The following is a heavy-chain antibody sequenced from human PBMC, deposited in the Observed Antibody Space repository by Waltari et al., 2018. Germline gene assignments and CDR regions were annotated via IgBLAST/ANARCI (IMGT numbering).Heavy chain of an antibody. D-gene: IGHD6-13*01. CDR1: GYSTARGYF. J-gene: IGHJ4*02. V-gene: IGHV4-38-2*01. CDR3: ARAPGVAAAAYFDY. Sequence: QVQLQESGPGLVKPSETLSLTCDVSGYSTARGYFWGWVRQPPGKGLGWIGTIFHAGFTYYTPSLKGRVSMSVDTSKNQFSLNLSSVTAADTAVYYCARAPGVAAAAYFDYWGQGILVTVSS. CDR2: IFHAGFT.